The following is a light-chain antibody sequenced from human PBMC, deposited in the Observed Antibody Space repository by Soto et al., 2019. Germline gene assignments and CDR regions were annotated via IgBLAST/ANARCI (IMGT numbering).Light chain of an antibody. V-gene: IGKV1D-16*01. CDR1: QGVGSS. CDR2: GAS. J-gene: IGKJ4*01. Sequence: IPMTQSPSSLSASVGDSVTITCRASQGVGSSLAWYQQKPGKAPKSLIYGASSLQSRVPARFSGSGSGTDFTLTISNLQPEDSATYYCQQYNSYPTFGGGTKVEVK. CDR3: QQYNSYPT.